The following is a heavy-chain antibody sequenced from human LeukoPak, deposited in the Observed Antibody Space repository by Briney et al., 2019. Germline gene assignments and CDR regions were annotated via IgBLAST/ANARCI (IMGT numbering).Heavy chain of an antibody. CDR3: AKGSHYDSSGSFYFDY. CDR2: ISGSGDNT. V-gene: IGHV3-23*01. D-gene: IGHD3-22*01. J-gene: IGHJ4*02. CDR1: GFTFSSYW. Sequence: GGSLRLSCAASGFTFSSYWMSWVRQAPGKGLEWVSGISGSGDNTYYADSVKGRFTISRDNSKNTLYVQVNSLGTEDTAAYYCAKGSHYDSSGSFYFDYWGQGTLVTVSS.